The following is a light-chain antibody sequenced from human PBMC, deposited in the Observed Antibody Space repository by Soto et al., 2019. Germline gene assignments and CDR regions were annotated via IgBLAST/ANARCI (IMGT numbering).Light chain of an antibody. CDR1: QSVSSK. J-gene: IGKJ2*01. CDR3: QQYNNWNT. Sequence: EIVMTQSPATLSVSPGERATLSCRASQSVSSKLAWYQQKPGQAPRLLIYGASTRATGIPARFSGSGSGTEFTLTISSLQSEDFAVYYCQQYNNWNTFGQGTKLEIK. V-gene: IGKV3-15*01. CDR2: GAS.